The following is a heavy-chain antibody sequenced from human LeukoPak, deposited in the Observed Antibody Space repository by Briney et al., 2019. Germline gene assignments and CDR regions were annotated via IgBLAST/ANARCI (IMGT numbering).Heavy chain of an antibody. D-gene: IGHD3-16*01. CDR2: IYTSGST. J-gene: IGHJ6*03. CDR3: ARATLGFYYYYYMDV. Sequence: PSQTLSLTCTVSGGSISSGSYYWSWIRQPAGKGLEWIGRIYTSGSTNYNPSLKSRVTISVDTSKNQFSLKLSSVTAADTAVYYCARATLGFYYYYYMDVWGKGATVTVSS. CDR1: GGSISSGSYY. V-gene: IGHV4-61*02.